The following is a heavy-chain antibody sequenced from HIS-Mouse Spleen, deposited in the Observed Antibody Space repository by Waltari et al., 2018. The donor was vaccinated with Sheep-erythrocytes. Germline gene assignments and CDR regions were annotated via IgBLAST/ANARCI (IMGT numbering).Heavy chain of an antibody. CDR2: IYSGGST. J-gene: IGHJ6*02. CDR1: GFTVSSNY. V-gene: IGHV3-53*02. Sequence: EVQLVETGGGLIQPGGSLRLSCAASGFTVSSNYMSWVRQAPGKGLEWVSVIYSGGSTYYADSVKGRFTISRDNSKNTLYLQMNSLRAEDTAVYYCASCIAAAGHYYYGMDVWGQGTTVTVSS. D-gene: IGHD6-13*01. CDR3: ASCIAAAGHYYYGMDV.